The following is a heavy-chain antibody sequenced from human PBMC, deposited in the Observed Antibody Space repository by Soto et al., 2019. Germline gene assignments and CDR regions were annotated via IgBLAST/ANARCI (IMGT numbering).Heavy chain of an antibody. J-gene: IGHJ6*02. CDR1: GASFNDYF. D-gene: IGHD6-13*01. CDR2: VHHTGTS. V-gene: IGHV4-34*02. CDR3: ARRKDSSRYFYGMDV. Sequence: QVALQQWGAGLLKPSQTLSLTCAVYGASFNDYFWTWIRQSPGGGLEWLAEVHHTGTSYYNPSLKSRLAVPVDTSRNQFSLNLTSLTAADTATYYCARRKDSSRYFYGMDVWGQGTTFVVSS.